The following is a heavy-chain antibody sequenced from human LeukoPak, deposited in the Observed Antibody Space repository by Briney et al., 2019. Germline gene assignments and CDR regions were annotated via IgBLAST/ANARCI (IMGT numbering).Heavy chain of an antibody. V-gene: IGHV3-53*01. Sequence: GGSLRLSCAASGFIVSSNYMSWVRQAPGKGLEWVSVIFSGGDTNYADSVKGRFTISRDNSKNTLYLQMNSLRAEDTAVYYCTRAGLLLLAFDIWGQGTMVTVSS. J-gene: IGHJ3*02. CDR3: TRAGLLLLAFDI. CDR1: GFIVSSNY. D-gene: IGHD1-26*01. CDR2: IFSGGDT.